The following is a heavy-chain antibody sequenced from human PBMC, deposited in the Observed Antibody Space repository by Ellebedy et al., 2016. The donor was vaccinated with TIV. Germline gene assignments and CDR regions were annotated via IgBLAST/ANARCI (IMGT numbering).Heavy chain of an antibody. V-gene: IGHV4-59*01. D-gene: IGHD3-9*01. CDR2: ISSSGSI. CDR1: GGSITDYY. Sequence: PSETLSLTCTVSGGSITDYYWNWIRQPPGKGLEWIGYISSSGSINYNSSLKSRLTISIDTSKNQFSLKVTSVTAADTAVYYCARDVYYSLTGFGYGMDVWGQGTTVIVS. J-gene: IGHJ6*02. CDR3: ARDVYYSLTGFGYGMDV.